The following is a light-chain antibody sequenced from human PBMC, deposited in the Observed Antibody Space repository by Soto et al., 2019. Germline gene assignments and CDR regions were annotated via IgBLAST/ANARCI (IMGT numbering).Light chain of an antibody. Sequence: DIVFTQSPGTLSFSPGERATLSCRASQSVGSVYLAWYQQKPGQAPRRLIYGASSRATGIPDRFSGSGSGTDFTLTISRLETEDFAVYYCQQYGSSPTFGEGTRLEIK. CDR2: GAS. V-gene: IGKV3-20*01. CDR1: QSVGSVY. J-gene: IGKJ5*01. CDR3: QQYGSSPT.